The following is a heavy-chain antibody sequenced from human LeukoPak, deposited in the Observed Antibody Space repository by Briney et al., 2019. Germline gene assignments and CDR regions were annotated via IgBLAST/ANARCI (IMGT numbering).Heavy chain of an antibody. CDR3: AGGGVVVPAARWAFDI. CDR2: IKQGGSEK. D-gene: IGHD2-2*01. J-gene: IGHJ3*02. V-gene: IGHV3-7*04. CDR1: GFTFSSYW. Sequence: GGSLRLSCAASGFTFSSYWMSWVRQAPGKGLEWVANIKQGGSEKYYVDSVKGRFTISRDNAKNSLYLQMNSLRAEDTAVYYCAGGGVVVPAARWAFDIWGQGTMVTVSS.